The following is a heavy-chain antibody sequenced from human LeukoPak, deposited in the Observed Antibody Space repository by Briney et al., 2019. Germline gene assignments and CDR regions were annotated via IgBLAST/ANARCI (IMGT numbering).Heavy chain of an antibody. CDR1: GFTVSSNY. CDR2: IYSGGST. J-gene: IGHJ4*02. Sequence: PGGSLRLSCAASGFTVSSNYMSWVRQAPGKGLEWVSVIYSGGSTYYADSVKGRFTISRDNSKNTLYLQMNSLRAEDTAVYYCARSGYYYDSSGYLDYWGQGTLVTVSS. CDR3: ARSGYYYDSSGYLDY. D-gene: IGHD3-22*01. V-gene: IGHV3-53*01.